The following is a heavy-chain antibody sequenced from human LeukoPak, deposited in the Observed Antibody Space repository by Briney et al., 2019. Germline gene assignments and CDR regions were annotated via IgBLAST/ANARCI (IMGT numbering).Heavy chain of an antibody. D-gene: IGHD3-22*01. Sequence: GGSLRLSCAAYGFTLSSHSMDWVRQAPGKGLEWVSSTSSSSSYIHSADSVKGRFTISRDNATNSLDLQMNSLRAEDTAVYYCARDLYDSDAYSSPIDYWGQGTLVTVSS. V-gene: IGHV3-21*01. CDR2: TSSSSSYI. CDR1: GFTLSSHS. J-gene: IGHJ4*02. CDR3: ARDLYDSDAYSSPIDY.